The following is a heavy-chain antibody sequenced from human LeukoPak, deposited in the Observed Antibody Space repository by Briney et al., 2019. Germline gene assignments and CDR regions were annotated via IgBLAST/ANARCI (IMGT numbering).Heavy chain of an antibody. CDR1: GFTFSSYA. V-gene: IGHV3-30-3*01. CDR3: ARGDTAMAYDY. D-gene: IGHD5-18*01. CDR2: ISYDGSNK. Sequence: GSLRLSCAASGFTFSSYAMHWVRQAPGKGLEWVAVISYDGSNKYYADSVKGRFTISRDNSKNTLYLQMNSLRAEDTAVYYCARGDTAMAYDYWGQGTLVTVSS. J-gene: IGHJ4*02.